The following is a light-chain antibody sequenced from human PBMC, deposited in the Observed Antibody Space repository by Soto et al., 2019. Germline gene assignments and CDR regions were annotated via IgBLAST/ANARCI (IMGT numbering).Light chain of an antibody. Sequence: EIVLTQSPGTLSLSPGERATLSCRASQSVSSSYLAWYQQKPGQAPRLLIYDASSRATGIPDRFSGSGSGTDFTLTISRLEPEDFAVYYCQQYGSTRVTFGPGTKVDIK. CDR2: DAS. J-gene: IGKJ3*01. CDR1: QSVSSSY. V-gene: IGKV3-20*01. CDR3: QQYGSTRVT.